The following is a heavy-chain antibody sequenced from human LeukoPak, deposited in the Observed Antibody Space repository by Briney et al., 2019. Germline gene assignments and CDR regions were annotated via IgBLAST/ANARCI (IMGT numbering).Heavy chain of an antibody. CDR1: GFTFSSYA. V-gene: IGHV3-23*01. CDR3: ARDGQRRPIVGAIWGAY. CDR2: ISGSGGST. Sequence: GGSLRLSCAASGFTFSSYAMSWVRQAPGKGLEWVSAISGSGGSTYYADSVKGRFTISRDNSKNTLYLQMNSLRAEDTAVYYCARDGQRRPIVGAIWGAYWGQGTLVTVSS. J-gene: IGHJ4*02. D-gene: IGHD1-26*01.